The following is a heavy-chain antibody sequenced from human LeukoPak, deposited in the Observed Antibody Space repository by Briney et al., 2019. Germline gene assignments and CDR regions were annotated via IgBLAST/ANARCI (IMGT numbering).Heavy chain of an antibody. J-gene: IGHJ6*02. D-gene: IGHD3-22*01. V-gene: IGHV3-13*01. CDR3: ARTTYYYDSSGYSPDYYYGMDV. CDR1: GFTFSSYD. Sequence: GGSLRLSCAASGFTFSSYDVHWVRQATGKGLEWVSAIGTAGDTYYPGSVEGRFTISRENAKNSLYLQMNSLRAGNTAVYYCARTTYYYDSSGYSPDYYYGMDVWGQGTTVTVSS. CDR2: IGTAGDT.